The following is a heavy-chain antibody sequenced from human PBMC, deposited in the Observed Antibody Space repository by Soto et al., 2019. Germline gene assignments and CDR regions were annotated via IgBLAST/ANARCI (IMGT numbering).Heavy chain of an antibody. D-gene: IGHD6-13*01. CDR1: GYTFTSYD. J-gene: IGHJ6*02. Sequence: GASVKVSCKASGYTFTSYDIKWVRQATGQGLEWMGWMNPNSGNTGYAQKFQGRVTMTRNTSISTAYMELSSLRSEDTAVYYCARGGTAAADYYYYYGMDVWGQGTTVTVAS. CDR3: ARGGTAAADYYYYYGMDV. CDR2: MNPNSGNT. V-gene: IGHV1-8*01.